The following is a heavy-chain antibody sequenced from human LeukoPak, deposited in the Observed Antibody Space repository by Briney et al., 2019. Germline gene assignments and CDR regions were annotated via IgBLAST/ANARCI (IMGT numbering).Heavy chain of an antibody. Sequence: GESLKISCKGSGYHFATYWLGWVHQMPGKGLQLMGIIYPGDSDTRYSPSFRGQVTIPADKSISTAYLQWSSLKASDTAMYYCARYSRLPSSTVTTNYYYMDVWGKGTTVTVSS. D-gene: IGHD4-11*01. CDR1: GYHFATYW. CDR2: IYPGDSDT. J-gene: IGHJ6*03. CDR3: ARYSRLPSSTVTTNYYYMDV. V-gene: IGHV5-51*07.